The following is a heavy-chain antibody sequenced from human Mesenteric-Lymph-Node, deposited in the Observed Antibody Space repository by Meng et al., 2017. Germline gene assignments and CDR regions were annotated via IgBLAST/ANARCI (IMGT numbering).Heavy chain of an antibody. J-gene: IGHJ4*02. Sequence: GESLKISCAASGFTFSSYGMTWVRQAPGKGLEWVSGISGGGDRTNYADSVKGRFTISRDNSKNTLYLQMNSLRAEDTAVYYCAKERVESSELYYFDYWGQGTLVTVSS. CDR2: ISGGGDRT. V-gene: IGHV3-23*01. CDR3: AKERVESSELYYFDY. D-gene: IGHD3-10*01. CDR1: GFTFSSYG.